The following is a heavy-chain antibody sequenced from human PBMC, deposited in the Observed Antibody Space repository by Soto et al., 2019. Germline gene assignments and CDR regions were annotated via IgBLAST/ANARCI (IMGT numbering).Heavy chain of an antibody. V-gene: IGHV3-30-3*01. J-gene: IGHJ4*02. CDR1: GFTFSSYA. D-gene: IGHD1-1*01. CDR3: ARGQFKLDY. CDR2: ISYDGSNK. Sequence: QVQLVESGGGVVQPGRSLRLSCAASGFTFSSYAMHWDRQAPGKGLEWVAVISYDGSNKYYADSVKGRFTISRDNSKNTLYLQMNSLRAEDTAVYYCARGQFKLDYWGQGTLVTVSS.